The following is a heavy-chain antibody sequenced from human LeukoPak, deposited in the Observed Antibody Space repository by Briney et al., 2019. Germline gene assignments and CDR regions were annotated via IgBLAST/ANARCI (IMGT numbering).Heavy chain of an antibody. Sequence: SETLSLTCTVSGGSISSYYWSWIRQPPGKGLEWIGYIYYSGSTNYNPSLKSRVTISVDTSKHQSSLKLSSVTAADTAVYYCARHTGYSSGNYFDYWGQGTLVTVSS. D-gene: IGHD6-19*01. J-gene: IGHJ4*02. V-gene: IGHV4-59*01. CDR3: ARHTGYSSGNYFDY. CDR1: GGSISSYY. CDR2: IYYSGST.